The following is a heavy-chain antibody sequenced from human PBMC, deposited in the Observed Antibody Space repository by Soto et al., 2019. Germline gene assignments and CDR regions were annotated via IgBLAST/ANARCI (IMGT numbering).Heavy chain of an antibody. D-gene: IGHD2-2*01. V-gene: IGHV4-39*01. CDR2: IYYSGST. J-gene: IGHJ2*01. CDR1: GGSISSSNYY. CDR3: ARPLVHTNRPGGGWYFDL. Sequence: QLQLQESGPGLVKPSETLSLTCTVSGGSISSSNYYWGWIRQPPGKGLEWIGSIYYSGSTYYNPSLKSRVTTTVDTAKTQFPLKLSSVTAADTAVYYCARPLVHTNRPGGGWYFDLWGRGTLVTVSS.